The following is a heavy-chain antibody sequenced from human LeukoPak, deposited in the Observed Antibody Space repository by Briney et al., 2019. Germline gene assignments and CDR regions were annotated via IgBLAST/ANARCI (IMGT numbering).Heavy chain of an antibody. V-gene: IGHV3-23*01. J-gene: IGHJ5*02. CDR3: AKGSSGWYVGWFDP. CDR2: ISGSGGST. Sequence: GGSLRLSCAASGFTFSSYSMNWVRQAPGKGLEWVSAISGSGGSTYYADSVKGRFTISRDNSKNTLYLQMNSLRAEDTAVYYCAKGSSGWYVGWFDPWGQGTLVTVSS. D-gene: IGHD6-19*01. CDR1: GFTFSSYS.